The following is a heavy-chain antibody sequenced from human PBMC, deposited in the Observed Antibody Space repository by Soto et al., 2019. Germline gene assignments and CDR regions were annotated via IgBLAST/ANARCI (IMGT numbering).Heavy chain of an antibody. CDR3: AMVDNYVTPTPQDV. Sequence: QVQLVQSGDEVRKPGSSVKVSCKASGYIFVNYGIAWVRQAPGQGLEWMGWINPYSGNTHYASKVQGRLTMTTDTPTSTAYMDLGSLKSDDTAVYYCAMVDNYVTPTPQDVWGQGTTVTVSS. J-gene: IGHJ6*02. CDR1: GYIFVNYG. V-gene: IGHV1-18*01. CDR2: INPYSGNT. D-gene: IGHD3-16*01.